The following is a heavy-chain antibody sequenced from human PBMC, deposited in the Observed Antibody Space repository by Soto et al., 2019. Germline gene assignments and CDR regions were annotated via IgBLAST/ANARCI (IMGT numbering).Heavy chain of an antibody. CDR1: GFTFSTYS. CDR2: IGSSSTTR. CDR3: ARDPANCRTTSCYAFFDY. V-gene: IGHV3-48*01. Sequence: GGSLRLSCAASGFTFSTYSMNWVRQAPGKGLEWVSFIGSSSTTRYYADSVKGRFTISRDNAKNSLYLQMSSLRAEDTAVYYCARDPANCRTTSCYAFFDYWGLGTLVTVSS. J-gene: IGHJ4*02. D-gene: IGHD2-2*01.